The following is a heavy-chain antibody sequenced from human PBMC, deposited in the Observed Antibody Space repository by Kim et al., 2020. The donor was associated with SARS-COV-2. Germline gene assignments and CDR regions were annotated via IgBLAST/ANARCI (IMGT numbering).Heavy chain of an antibody. CDR2: INHIGST. J-gene: IGHJ5*02. CDR3: ARGAKYYYAKGWFDP. Sequence: SETLSLTCAVYGGSFSGYYWSLIRQPPVKGLEWVGGINHIGSTYYTPSLKSRVTITVDISKNQSSLKLSSVTAADTAVYYCARGAKYYYAKGWFDPWGQGTLVTVSS. D-gene: IGHD3-10*01. V-gene: IGHV4-34*01. CDR1: GGSFSGYY.